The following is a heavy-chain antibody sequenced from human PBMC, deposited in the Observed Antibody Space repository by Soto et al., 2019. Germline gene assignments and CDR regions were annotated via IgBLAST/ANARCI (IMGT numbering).Heavy chain of an antibody. V-gene: IGHV4-31*03. CDR1: GGSISSGGYY. D-gene: IGHD5-18*01. CDR2: IYYSGST. Sequence: SETLSLTCTVSGGSISSGGYYWSWIRQHPGKGLEWIGYIYYSGSTYYNPSLKSRVTISVDTSKNQFSLKLSSVTAADTAVYYCVRYVDTAMVYDPLGMDVWGQGTTVTVSS. CDR3: VRYVDTAMVYDPLGMDV. J-gene: IGHJ6*02.